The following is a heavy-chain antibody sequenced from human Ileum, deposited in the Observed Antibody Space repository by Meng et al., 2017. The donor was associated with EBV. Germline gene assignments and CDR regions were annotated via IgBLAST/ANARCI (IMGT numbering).Heavy chain of an antibody. D-gene: IGHD5-24*01. CDR1: GYTFTSYA. V-gene: IGHV7-4-1*02. Sequence: QVQLVQSGSELKQPXASVKVSCRPSGYTFTSYAINWVRQAPGQGPDWMGWIDPNTGNPTYDQGFTGRFVFSLDTSVSTAYLQINSLRADDTAVYYCARDSPLDGYSLLDDWGQGTLVTVSS. CDR3: ARDSPLDGYSLLDD. J-gene: IGHJ4*02. CDR2: IDPNTGNP.